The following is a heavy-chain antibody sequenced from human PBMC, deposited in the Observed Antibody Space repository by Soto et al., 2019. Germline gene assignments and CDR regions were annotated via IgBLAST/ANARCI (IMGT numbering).Heavy chain of an antibody. CDR1: GGSINSGGYY. V-gene: IGHV4-31*03. CDR3: ARVYRQSGYSSSWVIDY. J-gene: IGHJ4*02. CDR2: IFYSGST. D-gene: IGHD6-13*01. Sequence: QVQLQESGPGLVKPSQTLSLICTVSGGSINSGGYYWNWIRQHPGKGLEWIGYIFYSGSTYYNPFLRSRVTISADTSEIQFSLNLSSVIAADTAVYFCARVYRQSGYSSSWVIDYWGQGTLVNVSS.